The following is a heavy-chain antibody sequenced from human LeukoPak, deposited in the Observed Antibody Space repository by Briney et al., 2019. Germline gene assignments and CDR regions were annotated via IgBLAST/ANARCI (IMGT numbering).Heavy chain of an antibody. CDR2: IYPSDSDT. CDR3: ARPPFI. V-gene: IGHV5-51*01. CDR1: GHGFTTCW. Sequence: PGESLKISCKGSGHGFTTCWIGWVRQMPGKGLEWMGIIYPSDSDTRYSPSFQGQVTISVDKSITTAYLQWSSLKASDTAMYYCARPPFIWGQGTMVTVSS. J-gene: IGHJ3*02.